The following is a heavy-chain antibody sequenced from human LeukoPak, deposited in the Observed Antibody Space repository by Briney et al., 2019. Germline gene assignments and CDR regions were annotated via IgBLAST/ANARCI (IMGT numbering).Heavy chain of an antibody. V-gene: IGHV4-30-4*01. CDR1: GGSISSGDYY. J-gene: IGHJ4*02. CDR2: IYYSGST. D-gene: IGHD5-12*01. CDR3: ARVGEPTNFNSGYDYGY. Sequence: SETLSLTCTVSGGSISSGDYYWSWIRQPPGKGLEWIGYIYYSGSTYYNPSLKSRVTISVDTSKNQFSLKLSSVTAADTAVYYCARVGEPTNFNSGYDYGYWGQGTLVTVSS.